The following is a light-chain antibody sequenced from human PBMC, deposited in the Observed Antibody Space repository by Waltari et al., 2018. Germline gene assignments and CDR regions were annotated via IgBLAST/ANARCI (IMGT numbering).Light chain of an antibody. V-gene: IGLV2-18*01. Sequence: QSALTQPPSVSGSPGQPVTLSCTRTSSDVGSYNGTSWYQQPPGTAPKLMFYEVSQRPSQVPGSLSGSTSGSTASLTVSGIQAEDEADYYCSLYTSSSTPNGVFGGGTKLAVL. CDR1: SSDVGSYNG. J-gene: IGLJ3*02. CDR3: SLYTSSSTPNGV. CDR2: EVS.